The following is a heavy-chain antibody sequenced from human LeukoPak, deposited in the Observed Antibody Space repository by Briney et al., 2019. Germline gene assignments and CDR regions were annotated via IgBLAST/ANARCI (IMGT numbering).Heavy chain of an antibody. Sequence: GGSLRLSCAASGFTFSSYSMNWVRQAPGKGLEWVSYISSSSSTIYYADSVKGRFTISKDNAKNSLYLQMNSLRAEDTAVYYCARDGGPGFRPLWGQGTLVTVSS. D-gene: IGHD3-16*01. V-gene: IGHV3-48*04. J-gene: IGHJ4*02. CDR1: GFTFSSYS. CDR3: ARDGGPGFRPL. CDR2: ISSSSSTI.